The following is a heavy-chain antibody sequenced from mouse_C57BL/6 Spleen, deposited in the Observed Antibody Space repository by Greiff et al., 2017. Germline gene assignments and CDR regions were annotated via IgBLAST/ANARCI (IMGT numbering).Heavy chain of an antibody. CDR2: INPNNGGT. CDR1: GYTFTDYN. Sequence: VQLQQSGPELVKPGASVKIPCKASGYTFTDYNMDWVKQSHGKSLEWIGDINPNNGGTIYNQKFKGKATLTVDKSSSTAYMELRILTSEDTAVYYCARPTVVAPYAMDYWGQGTSVTVSS. J-gene: IGHJ4*01. D-gene: IGHD1-1*01. CDR3: ARPTVVAPYAMDY. V-gene: IGHV1-18*01.